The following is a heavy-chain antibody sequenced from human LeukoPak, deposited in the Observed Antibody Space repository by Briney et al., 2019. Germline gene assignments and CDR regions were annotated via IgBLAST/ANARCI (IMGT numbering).Heavy chain of an antibody. D-gene: IGHD2-15*01. V-gene: IGHV4-59*08. CDR3: ARQGYCSGGTCYALFGP. CDR2: ISDSGST. J-gene: IGHJ5*02. Sequence: SKTLSLTCTVSGGSISSYYWGWIRQPPGKGLEWIGYISDSGSTYYTPSLKTRATMSADTSKNQLSLRLVSVTAADTAVYYCARQGYCSGGTCYALFGPWGQGTLVIVSS. CDR1: GGSISSYY.